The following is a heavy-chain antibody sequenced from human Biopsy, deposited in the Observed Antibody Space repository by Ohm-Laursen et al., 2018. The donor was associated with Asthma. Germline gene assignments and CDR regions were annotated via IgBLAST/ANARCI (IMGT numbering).Heavy chain of an antibody. D-gene: IGHD6-19*01. CDR2: INWNGGST. V-gene: IGHV3-20*01. CDR1: GFTFDDYG. J-gene: IGHJ4*02. CDR3: GRDMGGFGSGWFPVEF. Sequence: SLRLSCTAAGFTFDDYGMSWVRQAPGKGLDWVSGINWNGGSTGYADSVKDRFTISRDNAKNSLYPQMNSLRAEDTALYHCGRDMGGFGSGWFPVEFWGQGTLVTVSS.